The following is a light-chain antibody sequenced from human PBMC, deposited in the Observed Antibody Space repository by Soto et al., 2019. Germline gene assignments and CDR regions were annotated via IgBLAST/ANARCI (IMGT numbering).Light chain of an antibody. V-gene: IGKV3-11*01. CDR1: QSVNFY. Sequence: EIVLTQSPATLSLSPGERATLSCRASQSVNFYLAWYQQKPGRAPRLLIYDASTRATDIPARFSGSGSGTDFTLTISALEPEDFAVYYCQHRTTWPGTFGQGTRLEI. CDR2: DAS. CDR3: QHRTTWPGT. J-gene: IGKJ2*01.